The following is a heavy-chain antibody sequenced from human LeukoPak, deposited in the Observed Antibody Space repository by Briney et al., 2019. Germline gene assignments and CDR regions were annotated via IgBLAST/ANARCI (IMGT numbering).Heavy chain of an antibody. D-gene: IGHD2-15*01. J-gene: IGHJ5*02. CDR3: ARVRGFGCSGGSCYPAKWFDP. Sequence: ASVKVSCKASGYTFTGYYMHWVRQAPGQGLEWMGRINPNSGGTNYAQKFQGRVTMTRDTSISTAYMELSRLRSDDTAVYYCARVRGFGCSGGSCYPAKWFDPWGQGTLVTVSS. CDR1: GYTFTGYY. V-gene: IGHV1-2*06. CDR2: INPNSGGT.